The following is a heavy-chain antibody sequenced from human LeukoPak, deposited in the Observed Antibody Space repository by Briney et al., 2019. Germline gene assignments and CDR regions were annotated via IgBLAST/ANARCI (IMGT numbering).Heavy chain of an antibody. J-gene: IGHJ5*02. CDR2: ISGSGGST. Sequence: GGSLRLSCAASGFTFSSYAMSWVRQAPGKGLEWVSAISGSGGSTYYADSVKGRFTISRDNSKNTLYLQMNSLRAEDSAVYYCAKLGIVVVVAATTWFDPWGQGTLVTVSS. CDR1: GFTFSSYA. D-gene: IGHD2-15*01. CDR3: AKLGIVVVVAATTWFDP. V-gene: IGHV3-23*01.